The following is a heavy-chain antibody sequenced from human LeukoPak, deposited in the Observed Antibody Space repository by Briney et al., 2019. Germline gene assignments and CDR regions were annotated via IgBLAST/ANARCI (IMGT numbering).Heavy chain of an antibody. CDR1: GYTFTGYY. CDR2: INPNSGGT. Sequence: ASVKVSCKASGYTFTGYYVHWVRQAPGHGLEWMGWINPNSGGTNYAQKFQGRVTMTRATSISTAYMELSRLRSDDTAVYYCAREGVVVPAAARPFDYSGQGTLVTVSS. V-gene: IGHV1-2*02. D-gene: IGHD2-2*01. J-gene: IGHJ4*02. CDR3: AREGVVVPAAARPFDY.